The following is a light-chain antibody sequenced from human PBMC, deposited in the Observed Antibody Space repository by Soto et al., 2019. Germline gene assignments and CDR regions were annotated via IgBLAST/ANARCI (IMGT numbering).Light chain of an antibody. CDR3: SSYTSTTTLV. CDR2: EVS. V-gene: IGLV2-14*01. J-gene: IGLJ2*01. Sequence: QSVLTQPASVSGSPGQSITISCTGTSSDVGGYNFVSWYQQQPGKAPKLMVYEVSSRPSGVSNRFSGSKSGNTASLTISGLQADDEADYYCSSYTSTTTLVFGRGTKLTVL. CDR1: SSDVGGYNF.